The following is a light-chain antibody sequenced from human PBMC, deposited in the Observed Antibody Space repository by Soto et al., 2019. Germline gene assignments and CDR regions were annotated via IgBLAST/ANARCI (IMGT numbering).Light chain of an antibody. CDR3: QHYYSLVT. Sequence: DIQMTQSPSTLSASLGDRVTITCRASQSISSWLAWYPKKPGKAPKLLIYKASSLESGVPSRVSGSGSGTEFTLTISILKPDDSATYYCQHYYSLVTFGPGTKVEIK. V-gene: IGKV1-5*03. CDR1: QSISSW. CDR2: KAS. J-gene: IGKJ3*01.